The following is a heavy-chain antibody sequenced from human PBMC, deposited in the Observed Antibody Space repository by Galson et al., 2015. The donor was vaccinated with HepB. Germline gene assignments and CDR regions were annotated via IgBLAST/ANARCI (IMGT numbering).Heavy chain of an antibody. V-gene: IGHV1-18*01. Sequence: SVKVSCKVSGYTLTELSMHWVRQAPGQGLEWMGWISAYNGNTNYAQKLQGRVTMTTDTSTSTAYMELRSLRSDDTAVYYCARAKTFFDWLTNVYYFDYWGQGTPVTVSS. CDR1: GYTLTELS. CDR2: ISAYNGNT. CDR3: ARAKTFFDWLTNVYYFDY. D-gene: IGHD3-9*01. J-gene: IGHJ4*02.